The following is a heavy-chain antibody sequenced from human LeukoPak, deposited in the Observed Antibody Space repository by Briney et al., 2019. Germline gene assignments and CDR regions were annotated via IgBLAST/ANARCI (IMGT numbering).Heavy chain of an antibody. CDR1: GFTFSSYS. CDR2: ISSSSSYI. J-gene: IGHJ3*01. CDR3: AKDHRGYAWELPNDAFDV. V-gene: IGHV3-21*04. Sequence: GGSLRLSCTAYGFTFSSYSMNWVRQAPGKGLEWVSSISSSSSYIYYADSVKGRFTISRDNAKNSLYLQMNSLRAEDTAVYYCAKDHRGYAWELPNDAFDVWGQGTVVTVSS. D-gene: IGHD1-26*01.